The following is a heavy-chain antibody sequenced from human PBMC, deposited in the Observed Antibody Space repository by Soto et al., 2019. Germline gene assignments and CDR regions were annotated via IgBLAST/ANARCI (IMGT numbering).Heavy chain of an antibody. V-gene: IGHV1-18*01. CDR2: ISAYNGNT. CDR1: GYTFTSYG. J-gene: IGHJ4*02. CDR3: ARDKEYYDILTGYSLFDY. Sequence: GASVKVSCKASGYTFTSYGISWVRQAPGQGLEWMGWISAYNGNTNYAQKLQGRVTMTTDTSTSTAYMELRSLRSDDTAVYYCARDKEYYDILTGYSLFDYWGQGTLVTVSS. D-gene: IGHD3-9*01.